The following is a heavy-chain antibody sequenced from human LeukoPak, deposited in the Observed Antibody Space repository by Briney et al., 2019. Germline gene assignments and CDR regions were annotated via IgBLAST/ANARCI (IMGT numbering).Heavy chain of an antibody. CDR2: ISISGAI. J-gene: IGHJ3*02. V-gene: IGHV3-48*02. CDR3: ARCAGGWDAFDI. D-gene: IGHD3-10*02. Sequence: GGSLRLSSAASEFTLTYNSMNWVRQAPGRGLEWLSHISISGAIYYADSVKGRFTISKDNARNSPYLQMNSLRDEDTAVYYCARCAGGWDAFDIWGQGTMVTVSS. CDR1: EFTLTYNS.